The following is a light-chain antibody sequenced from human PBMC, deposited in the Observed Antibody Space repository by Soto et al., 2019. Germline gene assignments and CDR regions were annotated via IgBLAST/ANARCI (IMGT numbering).Light chain of an antibody. CDR2: KAP. Sequence: DIQMTQSPSTLSASVGDGVTITCRASQSISDWLAWYQQKPGKAPKLLIYKAPSLESGVPSRFSGSGSGTEFTLTITSLQPDDFATYYCQQYNSYPWTFGQGTRLEIK. CDR1: QSISDW. CDR3: QQYNSYPWT. J-gene: IGKJ1*01. V-gene: IGKV1-5*03.